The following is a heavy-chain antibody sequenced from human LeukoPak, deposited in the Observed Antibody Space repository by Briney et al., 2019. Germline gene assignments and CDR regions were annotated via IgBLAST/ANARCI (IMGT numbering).Heavy chain of an antibody. CDR1: GYTFTGYY. Sequence: ASVKVSCKASGYTFTGYYMHWVRQGPGQGLEWMGWTNPNSGGTNYAQKFQGRVTMTRDTSISTAYMELSRLRSDDTAVYYCARVLSNWNYHDYWGQGTLVTVSS. CDR3: ARVLSNWNYHDY. D-gene: IGHD1-1*01. V-gene: IGHV1-2*02. J-gene: IGHJ4*02. CDR2: TNPNSGGT.